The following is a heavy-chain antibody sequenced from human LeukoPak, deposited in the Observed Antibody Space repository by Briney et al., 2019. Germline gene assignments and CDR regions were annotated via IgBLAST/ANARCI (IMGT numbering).Heavy chain of an antibody. Sequence: SEILSLTCTVSGGSISSSSYYWGWIRQPPGKGLEWIGSIYYSGSTYYNPSLKSRVTISVDTSKNQFSLKLSSVTAADTAVYYCASNTGVVVISYFDYWGQGTLVTVSS. CDR1: GGSISSSSYY. D-gene: IGHD3-22*01. CDR3: ASNTGVVVISYFDY. V-gene: IGHV4-39*01. J-gene: IGHJ4*02. CDR2: IYYSGST.